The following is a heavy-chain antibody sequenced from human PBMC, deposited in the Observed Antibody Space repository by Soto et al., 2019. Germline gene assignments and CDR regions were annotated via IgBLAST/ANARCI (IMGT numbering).Heavy chain of an antibody. D-gene: IGHD4-17*01. Sequence: GESLKISCKGSGYSFTSYWIGWVRQMPGKGLEWMGIIYPGDSDTRYSPSFQGQVTISADKSISTAYLQWSSLKASDTAMYYCARPRAYGDLYGGGFDYWGQGTLVTVSS. CDR1: GYSFTSYW. CDR2: IYPGDSDT. CDR3: ARPRAYGDLYGGGFDY. V-gene: IGHV5-51*01. J-gene: IGHJ4*02.